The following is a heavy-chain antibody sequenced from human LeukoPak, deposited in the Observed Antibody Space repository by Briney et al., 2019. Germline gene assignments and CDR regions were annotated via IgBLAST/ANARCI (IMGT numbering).Heavy chain of an antibody. D-gene: IGHD3-16*01. V-gene: IGHV1-18*01. CDR3: AKDRVGAPPGDWEYLGASNCFDI. Sequence: ASVKVSCKASGYTFNRYGVNAVRQAPGQGLEWMGWIGTYNGNTNLAQKFKGRVTMTTDTATSTAYMELKSLRLDDTAVYYCAKDRVGAPPGDWEYLGASNCFDIWGQGTMVSVSS. J-gene: IGHJ3*02. CDR1: GYTFNRYG. CDR2: IGTYNGNT.